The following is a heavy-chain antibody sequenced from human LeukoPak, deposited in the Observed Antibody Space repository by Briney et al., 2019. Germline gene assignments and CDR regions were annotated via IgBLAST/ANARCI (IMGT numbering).Heavy chain of an antibody. CDR3: ARDPRPYYYDSSGYYLIWYNWFDP. D-gene: IGHD3-22*01. CDR2: IIPIFGTA. Sequence: SVTVSCTASGGTFSSYAISWVRQAPGQGLEWMGGIIPIFGTANYAQKFQGRVTITADESTSTAYMELSSLRSEDTAVYYCARDPRPYYYDSSGYYLIWYNWFDPWGQGTLVTVSS. V-gene: IGHV1-69*13. J-gene: IGHJ5*02. CDR1: GGTFSSYA.